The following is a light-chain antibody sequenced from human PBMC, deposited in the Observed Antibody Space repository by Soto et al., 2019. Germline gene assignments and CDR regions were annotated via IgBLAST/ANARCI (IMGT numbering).Light chain of an antibody. CDR3: QQYNDWPPT. J-gene: IGKJ4*01. CDR1: QFVSSNY. Sequence: EIVLTQSPGRLSLSPGERATLSCRASQFVSSNYLAWYQQKPGQAPRLLIYGASSRATGIPDRFSGSGSGTEFTLTIDSLHSEEFAVYYCQQYNDWPPTFGEGTKVEIK. CDR2: GAS. V-gene: IGKV3-20*01.